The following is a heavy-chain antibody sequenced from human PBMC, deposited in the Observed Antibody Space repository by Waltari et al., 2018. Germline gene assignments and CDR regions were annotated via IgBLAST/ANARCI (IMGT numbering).Heavy chain of an antibody. V-gene: IGHV4-61*09. CDR1: GGSISSGSYY. D-gene: IGHD1-26*01. CDR3: ARGLRWEGFFDY. CDR2: IYTSGST. Sequence: QVQLQESGPGLVKPSQTLSLTCTVSGGSISSGSYYWSWIRQPAGKGLVWIGYIYTSGSTNYNPSLKSRVTISVDTSKNQFALRLSSVTAADTAVYYCARGLRWEGFFDYWGQGTLVTVSS. J-gene: IGHJ4*02.